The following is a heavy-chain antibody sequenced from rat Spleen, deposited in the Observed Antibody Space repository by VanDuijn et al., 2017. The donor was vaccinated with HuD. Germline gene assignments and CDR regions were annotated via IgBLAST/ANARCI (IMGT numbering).Heavy chain of an antibody. Sequence: EVQLVESGGGLVQPGRSLKLSCAASGFTFSDYYMAWVRQAPTKGLEWVASISYDGGSTYYRDSVKGRFTMSRDNAKSTLYLEMDSLRSEDTATYHCATQGELGYFDFWGPGTMVTVAS. CDR1: GFTFSDYY. CDR3: ATQGELGYFDF. D-gene: IGHD5-1*01. J-gene: IGHJ1*01. V-gene: IGHV5-20*01. CDR2: ISYDGGST.